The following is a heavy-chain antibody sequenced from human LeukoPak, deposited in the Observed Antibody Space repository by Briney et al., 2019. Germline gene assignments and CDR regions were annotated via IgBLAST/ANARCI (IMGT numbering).Heavy chain of an antibody. V-gene: IGHV3-21*01. D-gene: IGHD5-24*01. J-gene: IGHJ4*02. CDR3: ARDRRDRGAYYFDY. Sequence: GGSLRLSCAASGFTVSTNRMTWVRQAPGKGLEWVSSISSSSSYIYYADSVKGRFTISRDNAKNSLYLQMNSLRAEDTAVYYCARDRRDRGAYYFDYWGQGTLVTVSS. CDR2: ISSSSSYI. CDR1: GFTVSTNR.